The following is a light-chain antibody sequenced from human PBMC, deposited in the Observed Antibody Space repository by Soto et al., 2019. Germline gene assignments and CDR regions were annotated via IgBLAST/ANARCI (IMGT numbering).Light chain of an antibody. V-gene: IGKV3-11*01. CDR1: QSVSSY. CDR3: QQRSDWPLTWT. Sequence: EIVLTQSPANLSLSPGERATLSCRASQSVSSYLAWYQQKPGQAPRLVIYAASNRATGIPARFSGSGSGTDFTLTISSLEPEDFAIYYCQQRSDWPLTWTFGQGTKVEIK. J-gene: IGKJ1*01. CDR2: AAS.